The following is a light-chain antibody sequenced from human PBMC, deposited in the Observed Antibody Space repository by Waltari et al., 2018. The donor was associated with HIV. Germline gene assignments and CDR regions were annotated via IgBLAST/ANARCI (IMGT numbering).Light chain of an antibody. J-gene: IGKJ2*01. CDR3: QQYDSFT. V-gene: IGKV1-5*03. Sequence: RVTITCRASQSISNWLAWYQQKPGKAPKLLIYKASSLEIGVPSRFSGSGSGTEFTLTISSLQPDDFATYYCQQYDSFTFGQGTKLEIK. CDR2: KAS. CDR1: QSISNW.